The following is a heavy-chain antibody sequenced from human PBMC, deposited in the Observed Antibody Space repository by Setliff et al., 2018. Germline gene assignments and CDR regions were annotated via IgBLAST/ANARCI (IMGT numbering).Heavy chain of an antibody. CDR2: VNDNGRTT. J-gene: IGHJ3*01. CDR3: ARAHRYFSDTSGYFYDQGRSAFDV. CDR1: GLRFSYA. V-gene: IGHV3-23*01. D-gene: IGHD3-22*01. Sequence: GGSLRLSCAVSGLRFSYAVSWVRQAPGKGLEWVSTVNDNGRTTYYPNSVKGQFTISRDNSKNTLYLQMNNLRAEDTALYYCARAHRYFSDTSGYFYDQGRSAFDVWGQGTMVTVSS.